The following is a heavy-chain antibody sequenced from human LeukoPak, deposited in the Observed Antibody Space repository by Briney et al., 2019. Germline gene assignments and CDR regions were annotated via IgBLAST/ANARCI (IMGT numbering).Heavy chain of an antibody. J-gene: IGHJ4*02. CDR2: INHSGSS. Sequence: SETLSLTCVVDGGSFSFYYWSWIRQTPGKGLEWIGEINHSGSSNYNPSLKSRVTISVDTSKNQFSLKLNSVTAADTAVYYCARRSQDFDFWGQGILVTVSA. CDR3: ARRSQDFDF. V-gene: IGHV4-34*01. CDR1: GGSFSFYY.